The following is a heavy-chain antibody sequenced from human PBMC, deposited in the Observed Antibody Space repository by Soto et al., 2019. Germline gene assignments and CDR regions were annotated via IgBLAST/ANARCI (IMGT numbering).Heavy chain of an antibody. Sequence: QLQLQESGPGLVKPSETLSLTCTVSGGSISSSSYYWVWIRQPPGKGLEWIGSFYYTGSTYYNPSLKSRVTISGDTSEKQFSLKLSSVTAADTAVYYCARQVVDGTVAGSGSFDYWGQGTLVTVSS. D-gene: IGHD3-10*01. CDR1: GGSISSSSYY. CDR2: FYYTGST. J-gene: IGHJ4*02. V-gene: IGHV4-39*01. CDR3: ARQVVDGTVAGSGSFDY.